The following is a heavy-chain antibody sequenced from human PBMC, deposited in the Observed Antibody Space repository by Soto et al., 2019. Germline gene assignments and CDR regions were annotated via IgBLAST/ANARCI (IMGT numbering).Heavy chain of an antibody. CDR1: GGSIRSYY. Sequence: LSLTCTVSGGSIRSYYWSWIRQPPGKGLEWIGHIYYSGTTNYNPSLKSRITMSVDTSKNQFSLKLSSVTAADTAVYYCARAVETGGNWFDPWGQGTLVTVSS. CDR3: ARAVETGGNWFDP. V-gene: IGHV4-59*01. D-gene: IGHD1-1*01. J-gene: IGHJ5*02. CDR2: IYYSGTT.